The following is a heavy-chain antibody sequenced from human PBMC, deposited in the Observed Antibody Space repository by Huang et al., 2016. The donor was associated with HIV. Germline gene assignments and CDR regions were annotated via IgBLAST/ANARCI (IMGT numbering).Heavy chain of an antibody. Sequence: QLQLQESGPGLVKPSETLSLTCTVSGGSIRSDNYYWGWIRQPPGKGLAWIGSIYYRGSTYYNPSFKSRVTITVDTSKNQFSLKMRSVTAADTAVYYCARLPGSITMIRGVITDPYWGQGTLVTVSS. CDR2: IYYRGST. CDR1: GGSIRSDNYY. J-gene: IGHJ4*02. V-gene: IGHV4-39*01. CDR3: ARLPGSITMIRGVITDPY. D-gene: IGHD3-10*01.